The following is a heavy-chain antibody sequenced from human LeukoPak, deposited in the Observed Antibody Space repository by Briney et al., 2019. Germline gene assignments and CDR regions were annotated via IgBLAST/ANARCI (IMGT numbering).Heavy chain of an antibody. CDR1: GFTFSSYS. CDR2: ISSGSSYI. Sequence: GGSLRLSCAASGFTFSSYSMNWVRQAPGKGLEWVSSISSGSSYIYYADSVKGRFTISRDNAKNSLFLQMNSLRAKDTAVYYCTSDASTSWRSDYWGQGTLVTVSS. V-gene: IGHV3-21*01. CDR3: TSDASTSWRSDY. D-gene: IGHD5/OR15-5a*01. J-gene: IGHJ4*02.